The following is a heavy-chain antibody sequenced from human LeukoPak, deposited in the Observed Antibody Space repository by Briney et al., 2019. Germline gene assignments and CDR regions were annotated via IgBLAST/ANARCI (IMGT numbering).Heavy chain of an antibody. J-gene: IGHJ6*02. CDR3: ARGLLLPPYSSSWGRSRPYGMDV. Sequence: SETLSLTCAVYGGSFSGYYWSWIRQPPGKGLEWIGEINHSGSTNYNPSLKSRVTISVDTSKNQFSLKLSSVTAADTAVYYCARGLLLPPYSSSWGRSRPYGMDVWGQGTTVTVSS. V-gene: IGHV4-34*01. CDR1: GGSFSGYY. CDR2: INHSGST. D-gene: IGHD6-13*01.